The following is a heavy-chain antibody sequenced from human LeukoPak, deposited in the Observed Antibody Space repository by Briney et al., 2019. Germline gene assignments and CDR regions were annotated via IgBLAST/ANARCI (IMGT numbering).Heavy chain of an antibody. CDR3: ARKVRVSAASIRLDY. CDR2: INHSGST. D-gene: IGHD2-2*01. Sequence: PSETLSLTCAVYGGSFSGYYWSWIRQPPGKGLEWIGEINHSGSTNYNPSLKSRVTISVDTSKNQFSLKLSSVTAADTAVYYCARKVRVSAASIRLDYCGQGTLVTVST. V-gene: IGHV4-34*01. CDR1: GGSFSGYY. J-gene: IGHJ4*02.